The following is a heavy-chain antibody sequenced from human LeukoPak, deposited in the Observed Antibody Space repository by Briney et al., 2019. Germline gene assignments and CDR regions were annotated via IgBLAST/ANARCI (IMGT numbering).Heavy chain of an antibody. CDR3: ARSYCSGGSCYEY. J-gene: IGHJ4*02. D-gene: IGHD2-15*01. V-gene: IGHV1-2*04. CDR1: GYTFTVYY. Sequence: GASVKVSCKASGYTFTVYYMHWVRQAPGQGLEWMGWINPNSGGTNYAQKFQGWVTMTRDTSISTAYMELSRLRSDDTAVYYCARSYCSGGSCYEYWGQGTLVTVSS. CDR2: INPNSGGT.